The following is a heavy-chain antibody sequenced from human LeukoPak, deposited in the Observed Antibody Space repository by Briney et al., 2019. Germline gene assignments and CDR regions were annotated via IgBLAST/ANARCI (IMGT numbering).Heavy chain of an antibody. Sequence: PGGPLRLSCAASGFTFSSYEMNWVRQAPGKGLEWVSYISSSGSTIYYADSVKGRFTISRDNAKNSLYLQMNSLRAEDTAVYYCARYSSGYYYVGWDYWGQGTLVTVSS. V-gene: IGHV3-48*03. CDR3: ARYSSGYYYVGWDY. CDR2: ISSSGSTI. D-gene: IGHD3-22*01. CDR1: GFTFSSYE. J-gene: IGHJ4*02.